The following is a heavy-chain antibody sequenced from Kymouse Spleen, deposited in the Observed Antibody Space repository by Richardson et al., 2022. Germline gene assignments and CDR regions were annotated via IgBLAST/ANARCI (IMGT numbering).Heavy chain of an antibody. Sequence: EVQLVESGGGLVQPGGSLKLSCAASGFTFSGSAMHWVRQASGKGLEWVGRIRSKANSYATAYAASVKGRFTISRDDSKNTAYLQMNSLKTEDTAVYYCTRGGWNGHYYGMDVWGQGTTVTVSS. D-gene: IGHD1-1*01,IGHD1-20*01. CDR2: IRSKANSYAT. CDR1: GFTFSGSA. CDR3: TRGGWNGHYYGMDV. J-gene: IGHJ6*02. V-gene: IGHV3-73*02.